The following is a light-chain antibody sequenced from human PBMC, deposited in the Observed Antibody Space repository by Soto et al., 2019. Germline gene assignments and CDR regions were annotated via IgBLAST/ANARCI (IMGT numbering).Light chain of an antibody. V-gene: IGKV3-20*01. CDR1: QSVSSSY. CDR2: GAS. Sequence: EIVLTQSPGTLSLSPGERATLSCRASQSVSSSYFAWYQQKPGQAPRLLIYGASSRATGIPDRFSGSGSGTDFTLTITRLEPEDFAVYYCQQYGSSPPITFGQGTRLEN. J-gene: IGKJ5*01. CDR3: QQYGSSPPIT.